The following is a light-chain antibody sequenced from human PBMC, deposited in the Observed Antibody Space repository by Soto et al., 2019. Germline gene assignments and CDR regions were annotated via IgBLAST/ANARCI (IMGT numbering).Light chain of an antibody. Sequence: DIQMTQSPSSLSASVRDRVTITCRASQTISTHLNWYQQKPGKAPKLLIYAASTLQSGVPSRFSSSGSGTDFTLTINSQQPEDFATYYCKQSLTIPYTFGQGTKLEIK. V-gene: IGKV1-39*01. J-gene: IGKJ2*01. CDR1: QTISTH. CDR3: KQSLTIPYT. CDR2: AAS.